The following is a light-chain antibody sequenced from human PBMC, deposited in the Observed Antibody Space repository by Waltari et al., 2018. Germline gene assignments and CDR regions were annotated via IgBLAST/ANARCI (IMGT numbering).Light chain of an antibody. V-gene: IGLV2-23*02. J-gene: IGLJ2*01. CDR1: SSDVGGYDV. CDR3: YSYANTGTWV. Sequence: QSALTQPASVSGSPGQSITISCTGTSSDVGGYDVVSWYQQHPGKAPKLVIYEVTKRPSGVSNRFSGSKSGNTASLTISGLQAEDEADYYCYSYANTGTWVFGGGTKVTVL. CDR2: EVT.